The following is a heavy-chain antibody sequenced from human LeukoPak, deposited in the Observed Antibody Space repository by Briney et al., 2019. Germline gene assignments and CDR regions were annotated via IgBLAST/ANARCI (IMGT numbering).Heavy chain of an antibody. D-gene: IGHD5-18*01. J-gene: IGHJ4*02. Sequence: GASVKVSCKASGYTFASYGISWVRQAPGQGLEWMGWISAYNGNTNNAQKLQGRVTMTTDTSTSTAYVELRSLRSDDTAVYYCARHPKDTAMVGLVINWGQGTLVTVSS. CDR2: ISAYNGNT. CDR1: GYTFASYG. V-gene: IGHV1-18*01. CDR3: ARHPKDTAMVGLVIN.